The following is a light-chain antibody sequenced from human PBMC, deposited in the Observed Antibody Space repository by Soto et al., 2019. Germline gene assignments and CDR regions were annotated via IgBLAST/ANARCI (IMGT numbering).Light chain of an antibody. Sequence: QAVLTQPPSVSGAPGQRVTISCTGSSSNIGAGYDVHWYQQRPGTVPKLLIYGNSNRPSGVPDRFSGSKSGTSASLAITGLQAEDEADYYCHAYYSSLSGSVFGGGTKLTVL. CDR3: HAYYSSLSGSV. CDR1: SSNIGAGYD. J-gene: IGLJ3*02. CDR2: GNS. V-gene: IGLV1-40*01.